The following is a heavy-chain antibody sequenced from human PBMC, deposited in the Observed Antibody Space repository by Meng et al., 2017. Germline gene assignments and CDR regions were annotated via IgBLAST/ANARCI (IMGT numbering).Heavy chain of an antibody. Sequence: QVQLQKWGAGLLKPSETLSLTCAVYGGSFSGYYCSWIRQPPGKGLEWIGEINHSGSTNYNPSLKSRVTISVDTSKNQFSLKLSSVTAADTAVYYCARRGIAARPFYYWGQGTLVTVSS. CDR1: GGSFSGYY. D-gene: IGHD6-6*01. V-gene: IGHV4-34*01. J-gene: IGHJ4*02. CDR2: INHSGST. CDR3: ARRGIAARPFYY.